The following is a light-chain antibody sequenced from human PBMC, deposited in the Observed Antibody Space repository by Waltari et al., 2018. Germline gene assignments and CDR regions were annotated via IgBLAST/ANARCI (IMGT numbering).Light chain of an antibody. CDR3: SSYMDTTTLEL. Sequence: QSALTQPASVSGSPGQSITISCTGTSSDVGSYNYVSWYQQHPGKAPKLMIYDVTNRPSGVANRFSGSKPGNTASLTISGLQAEDEADYYCSSYMDTTTLELFGGGTSLTVL. J-gene: IGLJ2*01. V-gene: IGLV2-14*03. CDR1: SSDVGSYNY. CDR2: DVT.